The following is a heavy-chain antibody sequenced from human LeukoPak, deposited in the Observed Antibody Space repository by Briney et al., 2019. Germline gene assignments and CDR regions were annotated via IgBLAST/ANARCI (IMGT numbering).Heavy chain of an antibody. D-gene: IGHD6-13*01. Sequence: ALVKVSCKASGYTFTSYYMHWVRQAPGQGLEWMGIINPSGGSTSYAQKFQGRVTMTRDTSTSTVYMELSSLRSEDTAVYYCARGPQGRIAAAGTASDYWGQGTLVTVSS. CDR3: ARGPQGRIAAAGTASDY. V-gene: IGHV1-46*01. CDR1: GYTFTSYY. CDR2: INPSGGST. J-gene: IGHJ4*02.